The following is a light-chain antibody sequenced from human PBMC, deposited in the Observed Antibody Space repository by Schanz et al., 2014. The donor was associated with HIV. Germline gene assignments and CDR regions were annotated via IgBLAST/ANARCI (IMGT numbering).Light chain of an antibody. CDR1: SSDVGGYNY. V-gene: IGLV2-14*03. CDR2: DVS. J-gene: IGLJ3*02. Sequence: QSALTQPASVSGTPGQSITISCTGSSSDVGGYNYVSWYQQHPDKAPKLMIYDVSDRPSGVSNRFSGSKSGNTASLTISGLQGDDEADYYCSSYTSSSTWVFGGGAKLTVL. CDR3: SSYTSSSTWV.